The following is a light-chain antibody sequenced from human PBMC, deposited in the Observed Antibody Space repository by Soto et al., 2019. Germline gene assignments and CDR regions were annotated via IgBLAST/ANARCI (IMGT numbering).Light chain of an antibody. CDR3: QQYGTSRVT. CDR2: GAS. CDR1: QSINHN. J-gene: IGKJ3*01. Sequence: EVVLTQSPGTLSLSPGERANLSCRASQSINHNLAWYQHKPGQAPRLLIYGASSRAAGIPDRFSGSGSRTDFTLTISRLESEDFAVYYCQQYGTSRVTFGPGTNVDIK. V-gene: IGKV3-20*01.